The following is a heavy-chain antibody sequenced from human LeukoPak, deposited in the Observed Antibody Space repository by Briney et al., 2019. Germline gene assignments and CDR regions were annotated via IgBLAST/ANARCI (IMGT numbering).Heavy chain of an antibody. CDR3: AKGWYYDSSGSNDY. V-gene: IGHV3-23*01. J-gene: IGHJ4*02. D-gene: IGHD3-22*01. CDR2: ISGSGGST. Sequence: GGSLRLSCAASGFTFSSYAMSWVRQAPGKGLEWVSAISGSGGSTYYADSVKGRFTISRDNSKNTLYLQMNSLRAEDTAVYYCAKGWYYDSSGSNDYWGQGTLVTVSS. CDR1: GFTFSSYA.